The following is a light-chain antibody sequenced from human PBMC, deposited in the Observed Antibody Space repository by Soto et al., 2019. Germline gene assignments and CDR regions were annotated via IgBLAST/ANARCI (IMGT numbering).Light chain of an antibody. J-gene: IGLJ1*01. Sequence: QSSLTQPASVSGSPGRSITIACTDVGPYNYVSWYQHYPGKAPKLIIYEATLRPSEVSHRFSGSKSGNTASLTISGLRDEDEADYYCTSFTTNDNGLFGTGTKVTVL. CDR1: VGPYNY. CDR3: TSFTTNDNGL. V-gene: IGLV2-14*01. CDR2: EAT.